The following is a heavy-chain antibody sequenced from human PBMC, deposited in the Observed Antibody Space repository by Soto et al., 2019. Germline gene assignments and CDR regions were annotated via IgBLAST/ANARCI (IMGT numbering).Heavy chain of an antibody. CDR1: GFTVSTKY. CDR2: IYSGGST. CDR3: ARDTWAADY. Sequence: PGGSLRLSCAASGFTVSTKYMSWVRQAPGKGLEWVSVIYSGGSTFYADSVRGRFTISRDNSKNTVNLQMNSLRAEDTAVYYCARDTWAADYWGQGTLVTVS. D-gene: IGHD3-16*01. J-gene: IGHJ4*02. V-gene: IGHV3-66*01.